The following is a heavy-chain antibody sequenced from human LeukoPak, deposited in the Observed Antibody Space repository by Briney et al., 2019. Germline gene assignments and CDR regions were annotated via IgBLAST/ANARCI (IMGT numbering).Heavy chain of an antibody. CDR2: IIAIFGTA. J-gene: IGHJ4*02. D-gene: IGHD5-24*01. Sequence: PPVKVSCKASGGTFRRSAISWVPQAPGQRLQCMGGIIAIFGTANYAQKFQGRVTITADESTSTAYMELSSVRAESTAVYYCASGDGYDDYFDYWGEGTLVTVSS. V-gene: IGHV1-69*01. CDR1: GGTFRRSA. CDR3: ASGDGYDDYFDY.